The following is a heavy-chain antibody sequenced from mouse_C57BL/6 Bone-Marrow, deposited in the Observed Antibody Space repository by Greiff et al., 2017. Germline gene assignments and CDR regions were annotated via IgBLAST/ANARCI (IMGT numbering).Heavy chain of an antibody. V-gene: IGHV1-81*01. CDR1: GYTFTSYG. CDR3: ARPLRYSKAWFAY. Sequence: QVQLQQSGAELARPGASVKLSCKASGYTFTSYGISWVKQSTGQGLEWIGEIYPRSGNTYYNEKFKGKATLTADKSSSTAYMELRSLTSEDSAVYFCARPLRYSKAWFAYWGQGTLVTVSA. D-gene: IGHD2-5*01. CDR2: IYPRSGNT. J-gene: IGHJ3*01.